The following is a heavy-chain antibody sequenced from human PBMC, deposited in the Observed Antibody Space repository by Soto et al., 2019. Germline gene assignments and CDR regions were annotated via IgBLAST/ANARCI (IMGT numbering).Heavy chain of an antibody. CDR1: GYPFTGYY. D-gene: IGHD6-19*01. V-gene: IGHV1-46*01. Sequence: ASVKVSCKASGYPFTGYYIHWIRQAPGQGLEWMGISNPSGGGTTFAQKFQGRVTITRDTSASTAYMELSSLRSEDTAVYYCARAVAVPADFDYWGQGTLVTVSS. CDR3: ARAVAVPADFDY. J-gene: IGHJ4*02. CDR2: SNPSGGGT.